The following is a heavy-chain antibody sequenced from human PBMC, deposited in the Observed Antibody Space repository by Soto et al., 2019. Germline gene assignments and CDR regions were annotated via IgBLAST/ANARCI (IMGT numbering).Heavy chain of an antibody. CDR1: GFTFSTYA. CDR2: VSYDGNNI. Sequence: GGSLRLSCVASGFTFSTYAMHWVRQAPGKGLEWVAVVSYDGNNIFYANSVKGRFTISRDNSKNTLYLQMNSLRSEDTAVYYCASNNRGSYHFDYWGQGTLVTVSS. D-gene: IGHD3-16*02. V-gene: IGHV3-30-3*01. J-gene: IGHJ4*02. CDR3: ASNNRGSYHFDY.